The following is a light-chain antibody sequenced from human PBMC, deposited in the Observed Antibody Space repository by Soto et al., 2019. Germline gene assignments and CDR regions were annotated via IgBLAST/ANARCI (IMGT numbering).Light chain of an antibody. Sequence: QSVLTQPPSASGTPVQRVTISCSGSSSNIGSNTVNWYQQLPGTAPKLLIYSNNQRPSGVPDRFSGSKSGTSASLAISRLQSEDEADYYCAAWDDSLNGYVFGTGTKVTDL. CDR2: SNN. CDR1: SSNIGSNT. V-gene: IGLV1-44*01. J-gene: IGLJ1*01. CDR3: AAWDDSLNGYV.